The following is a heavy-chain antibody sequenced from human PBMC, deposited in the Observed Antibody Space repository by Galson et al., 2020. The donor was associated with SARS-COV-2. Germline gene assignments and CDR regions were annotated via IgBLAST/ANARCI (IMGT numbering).Heavy chain of an antibody. CDR2: INHSGST. V-gene: IGHV4-38-2*02. D-gene: IGHD5-12*01. J-gene: IGHJ5*02. Sequence: SETLSLTCTVSGYSISSGYYWGWIRQPPGKRLEWIGSINHSGSTYYNPSLKSRVTISVDTSKNQFSLKLSSVTAADTAVYYCARDNSGHDFGGFDPWGQGTLVTVSS. CDR3: ARDNSGHDFGGFDP. CDR1: GYSISSGYY.